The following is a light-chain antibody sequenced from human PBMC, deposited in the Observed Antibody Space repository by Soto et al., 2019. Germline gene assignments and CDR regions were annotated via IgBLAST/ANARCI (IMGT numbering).Light chain of an antibody. CDR1: QSVGRY. CDR3: PQRLDWSFT. V-gene: IGKV3-11*01. J-gene: IGKJ3*01. Sequence: EVVLTQSPATLSLSPGERATLSCRASQSVGRYLAWYQHKPGQAPRLLIFDASTRAAGIPARFTGSGSGTDFTLTISSLEPDDFACYSCPQRLDWSFTFGPETKVDVK. CDR2: DAS.